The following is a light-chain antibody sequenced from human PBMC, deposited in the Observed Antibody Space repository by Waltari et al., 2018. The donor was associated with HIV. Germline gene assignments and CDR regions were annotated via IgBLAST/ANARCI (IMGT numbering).Light chain of an antibody. J-gene: IGLJ3*02. CDR3: AAWDDSLSGRV. V-gene: IGLV1-47*01. CDR1: SSNIGRSY. CDR2: GSN. Sequence: QSVLTQPPSASGTPGQRVTISCSGSSSNIGRSYIYWYQQLPGTAPKLLIYGSNQRPSGVPDRFSGSESGTSASLAISGLRSEDEADYYCAAWDDSLSGRVFGGGTKLTVL.